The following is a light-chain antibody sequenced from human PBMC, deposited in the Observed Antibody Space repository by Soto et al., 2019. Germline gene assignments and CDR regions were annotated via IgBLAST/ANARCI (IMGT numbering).Light chain of an antibody. CDR1: QSVSSSY. CDR3: QQYGSSPELT. V-gene: IGKV3-20*01. J-gene: IGKJ4*01. Sequence: EMVLTRSPGTLSLSPGERATLSCRASQSVSSSYLAWYQQKPGQAPRLLIYGASSRATGIPDRFSGSGSGTDFTLTISRLEPEDFAVYYCQQYGSSPELTFGGGTKVDI. CDR2: GAS.